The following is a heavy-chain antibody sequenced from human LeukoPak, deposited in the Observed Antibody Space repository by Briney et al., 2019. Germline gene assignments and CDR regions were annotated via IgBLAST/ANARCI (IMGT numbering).Heavy chain of an antibody. CDR3: ARFDYGGNYPFDY. CDR1: GYAFTSYY. Sequence: ASVKVSCKASGYAFTSYYMHWVRQAPGQGLEWMGIINPSGGSTSYAQKFQGRVTMTRDTSTSTVYMELSSLRSVDTAVYYCARFDYGGNYPFDYWGQGTLVTVSS. D-gene: IGHD4/OR15-4a*01. J-gene: IGHJ4*02. CDR2: INPSGGST. V-gene: IGHV1-46*01.